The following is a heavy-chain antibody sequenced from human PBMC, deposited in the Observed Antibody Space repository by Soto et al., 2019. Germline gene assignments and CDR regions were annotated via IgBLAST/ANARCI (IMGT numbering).Heavy chain of an antibody. J-gene: IGHJ5*02. CDR1: GGSVSSYY. CDR2: IYYSGST. Sequence: PSETLSLTCTVSGGSVSSYYWSWIRQPPGKGLEWIGYIYYSGSTNYNPSLKSRVTISVDTSKNQFSLKLSSVTAADTAVYYCARYAKGASRPNWFDPWGQGTLVTVSS. CDR3: ARYAKGASRPNWFDP. V-gene: IGHV4-59*08.